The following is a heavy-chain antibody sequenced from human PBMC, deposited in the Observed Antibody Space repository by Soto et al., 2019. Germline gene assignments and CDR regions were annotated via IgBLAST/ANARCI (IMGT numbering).Heavy chain of an antibody. CDR1: GFTFSSYE. D-gene: IGHD6-13*01. CDR3: AREGRAAAGYYYYGMDV. J-gene: IGHJ6*02. CDR2: ISSSGSTI. Sequence: EVQLVESGGGLVQPGGSLRLSCAASGFTFSSYEMNWVRQAPGKGLEWVSYISSSGSTIYYADSVKGRFTISRDNAKNSLYMQMNSLRAEDTAVYYCAREGRAAAGYYYYGMDVWGQGTTVTVSS. V-gene: IGHV3-48*03.